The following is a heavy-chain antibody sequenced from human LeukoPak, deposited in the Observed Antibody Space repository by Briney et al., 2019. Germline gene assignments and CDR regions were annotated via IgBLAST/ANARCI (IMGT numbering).Heavy chain of an antibody. J-gene: IGHJ5*02. D-gene: IGHD3-10*01. CDR3: ARDIPMVRGVITWFDP. Sequence: SETLSLTCGVYGGSFSGLYWSWIRQSPGKGLEWIGEINHSGSTNCNPSLKSRVTISIDTTKNQFSLKLSSVTAADTAVYYCARDIPMVRGVITWFDPWGQGTLVTVSS. V-gene: IGHV4-34*01. CDR1: GGSFSGLY. CDR2: INHSGST.